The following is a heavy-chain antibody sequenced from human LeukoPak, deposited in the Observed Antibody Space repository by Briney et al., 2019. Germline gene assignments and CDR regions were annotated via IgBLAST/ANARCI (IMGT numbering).Heavy chain of an antibody. CDR2: IIPILGIA. V-gene: IGHV1-69*04. Sequence: ASVKVSCKASGGTFSSYAITWVRQAPGQGLAWMGRIIPILGIANYAQKFQGRVTIIADKSTSTAYMELSSLRSEDTAVYYCARDLYSGHEGNAFDIWGQGTMVTVSS. D-gene: IGHD5-12*01. J-gene: IGHJ3*02. CDR1: GGTFSSYA. CDR3: ARDLYSGHEGNAFDI.